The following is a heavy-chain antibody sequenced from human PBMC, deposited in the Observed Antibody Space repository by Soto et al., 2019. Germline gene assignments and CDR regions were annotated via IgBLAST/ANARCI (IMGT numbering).Heavy chain of an antibody. J-gene: IGHJ2*01. D-gene: IGHD3-22*01. CDR2: INPSGGST. V-gene: IGHV1-46*01. CDR1: GYTFTSYY. Sequence: ASVKVSCKASGYTFTSYYMHWVRQAPGQGLEWMGIINPSGGSTSYAQKFQGRVTMTSDTSTSTVYMELSSLRSEDTAVYYCARDGGEYYYDSSGYYFSWYFDLWGRGTLVTVSS. CDR3: ARDGGEYYYDSSGYYFSWYFDL.